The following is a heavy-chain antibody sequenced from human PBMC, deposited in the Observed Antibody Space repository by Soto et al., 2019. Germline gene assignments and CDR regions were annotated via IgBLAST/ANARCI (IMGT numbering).Heavy chain of an antibody. CDR2: IGPYGNSI. CDR1: GFSFSDYF. CDR3: ARDDYTYGVY. V-gene: IGHV3-11*01. Sequence: GGSLRLSCAASGFSFSDYFMSWIRQSPGKGLEWVSYIGPYGNSIYYADSVKGRFSISRDDAKKSLYLHMNSLRVEDTALYYCARDDYTYGVYWGQGSLVTVSS. J-gene: IGHJ4*02. D-gene: IGHD3-3*01.